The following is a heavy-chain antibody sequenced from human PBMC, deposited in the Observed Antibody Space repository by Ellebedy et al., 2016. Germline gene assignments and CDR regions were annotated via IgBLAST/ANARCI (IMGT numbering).Heavy chain of an antibody. CDR1: GGSISSSSYY. V-gene: IGHV4-39*07. Sequence: SETLSLTCTVSGGSISSSSYYWGWIRQPPGKGLEWIGSIYYSGSTYYNPSLKSRVTISVDTSKNQFSLKLSSVTAADTAVYYCARALPYGYYYYMDVWGKGTTVTVSS. J-gene: IGHJ6*03. D-gene: IGHD4-17*01. CDR3: ARALPYGYYYYMDV. CDR2: IYYSGST.